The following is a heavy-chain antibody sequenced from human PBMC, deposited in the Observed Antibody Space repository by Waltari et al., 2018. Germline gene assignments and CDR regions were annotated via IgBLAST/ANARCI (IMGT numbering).Heavy chain of an antibody. CDR2: ISDSGRTT. D-gene: IGHD4-17*01. V-gene: IGHV3-11*01. J-gene: IGHJ4*02. CDR3: AREKTVGSGDYVGGIDY. CDR1: GFTFSDYY. Sequence: QVQLVESGGGLVKPGGSLKLPCITYGFTFSDYYLTWVRQAPGQGLECVSYISDSGRTTYYADSVKGRFTISRDNARSLLFLQMNNVRVDDTAFYFCAREKTVGSGDYVGGIDYWGQGTLVTVSS.